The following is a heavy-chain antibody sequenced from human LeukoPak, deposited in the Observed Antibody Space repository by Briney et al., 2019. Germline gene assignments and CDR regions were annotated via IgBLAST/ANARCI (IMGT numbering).Heavy chain of an antibody. CDR1: GFTFSDYG. Sequence: GGSLRLSCAASGFTFSDYGMSWARHAPGEGLEGVSDISGSDGSTYYADSVKGRFTISRDNAKNTLYLQMHSLRAEDTAVYYCAKDGGEYYDILTGYYPRLYYMDVWGKGTTVTISS. D-gene: IGHD3-9*01. J-gene: IGHJ6*03. CDR3: AKDGGEYYDILTGYYPRLYYMDV. V-gene: IGHV3-23*01. CDR2: ISGSDGST.